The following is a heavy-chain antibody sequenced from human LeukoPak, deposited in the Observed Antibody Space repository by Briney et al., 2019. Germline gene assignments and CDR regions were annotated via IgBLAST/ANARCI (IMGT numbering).Heavy chain of an antibody. D-gene: IGHD2-15*01. CDR1: GYTLTELS. Sequence: ASVKVSCKVSGYTLTELSMHWVRQAPGKGLEWMGGFDPEDGETIYAQKFQGRVNMTRDTSSSTVYMELSGLTSADTAVYFCARVTSPARRGRTLVAAAATPFDYWGQGTLVSVSS. CDR2: FDPEDGET. CDR3: ARVTSPARRGRTLVAAAATPFDY. V-gene: IGHV1-24*01. J-gene: IGHJ4*02.